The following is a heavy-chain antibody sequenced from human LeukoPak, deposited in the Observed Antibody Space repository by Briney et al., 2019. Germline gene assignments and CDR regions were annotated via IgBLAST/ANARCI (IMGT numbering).Heavy chain of an antibody. CDR3: ARDPYDRYYYYGMDV. J-gene: IGHJ6*02. D-gene: IGHD3-22*01. V-gene: IGHV1-2*02. Sequence: ASVKVSCKASGYTFTGYYMHWVRQAPGQGLKWMGWINPNSGGTNYAQKFQGRVTMTRDTSISTAYMELSRLRSDDTAVYYCARDPYDRYYYYGMDVWGQGTTVTVSS. CDR1: GYTFTGYY. CDR2: INPNSGGT.